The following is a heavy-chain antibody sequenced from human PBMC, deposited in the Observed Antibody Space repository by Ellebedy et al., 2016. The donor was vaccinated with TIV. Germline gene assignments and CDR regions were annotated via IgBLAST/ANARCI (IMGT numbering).Heavy chain of an antibody. D-gene: IGHD3-10*01. Sequence: ASVTVSCXASGYTFTSYYMHWVRQAPGQGLEWMGIINPSGGSTSYAQKFQGRVTMTRDTSTSTVYMELSSLRSEDTAVYYCARGVALVTMVRGGYYFDYWGQGTLVTVSS. J-gene: IGHJ4*02. CDR1: GYTFTSYY. CDR3: ARGVALVTMVRGGYYFDY. CDR2: INPSGGST. V-gene: IGHV1-46*01.